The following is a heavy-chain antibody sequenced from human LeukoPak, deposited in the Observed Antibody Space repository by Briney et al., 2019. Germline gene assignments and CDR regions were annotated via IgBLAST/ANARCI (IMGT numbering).Heavy chain of an antibody. D-gene: IGHD2/OR15-2a*01. Sequence: PSETLSLTCTVSGGSIRNKYWSWIRQPAGKGLEWIGRIYSSGNTNYNPSLKSRITMSVDTSKNQFSLNLSSVTAADTAVYYCARDDGSTTVLNWFDPWDQGTLVTVSS. CDR2: IYSSGNT. V-gene: IGHV4-4*07. CDR3: ARDDGSTTVLNWFDP. CDR1: GGSIRNKY. J-gene: IGHJ5*02.